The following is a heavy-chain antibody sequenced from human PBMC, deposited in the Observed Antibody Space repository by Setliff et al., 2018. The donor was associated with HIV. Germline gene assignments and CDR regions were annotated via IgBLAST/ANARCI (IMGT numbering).Heavy chain of an antibody. D-gene: IGHD3-16*01. V-gene: IGHV1-3*01. J-gene: IGHJ4*02. CDR2: INADNGNT. Sequence: GASVKVSCKTSGYTFTNYPIYWVRQAPGQRLEWMGEINADNGNTQYSQKFQGRVTITRDTSANTVYMELSSLKSEDTGVYYCARGPNDYGSWFDFWGLGTLVTVSS. CDR3: ARGPNDYGSWFDF. CDR1: GYTFTNYP.